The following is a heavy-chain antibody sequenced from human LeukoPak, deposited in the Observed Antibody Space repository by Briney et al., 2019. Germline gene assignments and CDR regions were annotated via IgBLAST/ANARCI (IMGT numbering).Heavy chain of an antibody. V-gene: IGHV3-30*02. D-gene: IGHD2-2*01. CDR2: VRHDGVDK. CDR3: ARVGYCSTTSCYWRAFDY. CDR1: GFIFYDYG. Sequence: GGSLRLSCTTSGFIFYDYGMHWVRRAPGKGLECVASVRHDGVDKYYSESVKGRFTISRDNTKNSLYLQMNSLRAEDTAVYYCARVGYCSTTSCYWRAFDYWGQGTLVTVSS. J-gene: IGHJ4*02.